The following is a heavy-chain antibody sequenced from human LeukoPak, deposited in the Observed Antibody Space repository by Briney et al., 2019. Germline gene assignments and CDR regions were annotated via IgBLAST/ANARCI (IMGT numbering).Heavy chain of an antibody. CDR2: IYYSGST. Sequence: PSETLSLTCTVSGGSISSSSYYWGWIRQPPGKGLEWIGSIYYSGSTYYNPSLKSRVTISVDTSKNQFSLKLTSVIAADTAVYYCARQGSYYYGSGTYYNGHFDYWAQGTLVTVSS. J-gene: IGHJ4*02. CDR1: GGSISSSSYY. V-gene: IGHV4-39*01. CDR3: ARQGSYYYGSGTYYNGHFDY. D-gene: IGHD3-10*01.